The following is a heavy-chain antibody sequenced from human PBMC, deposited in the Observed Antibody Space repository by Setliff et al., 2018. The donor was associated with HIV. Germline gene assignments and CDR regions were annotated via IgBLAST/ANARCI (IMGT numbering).Heavy chain of an antibody. CDR2: IYFTGSS. D-gene: IGHD2-15*01. CDR1: GGSISTYY. Sequence: SETLSLTCTVSGGSISTYYWSWIRQPPGKGLEWIGSIYFTGSSDNNPSLKSRVTLSVDTSKHQFSLKLSSVTAADTAMYYCARVRAGCVGCARGVYYLDYWGQGTLVTVSS. V-gene: IGHV4-59*01. J-gene: IGHJ4*02. CDR3: ARVRAGCVGCARGVYYLDY.